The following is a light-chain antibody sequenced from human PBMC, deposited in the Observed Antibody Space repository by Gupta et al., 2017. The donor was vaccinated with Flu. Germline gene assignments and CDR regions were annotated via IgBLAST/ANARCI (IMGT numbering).Light chain of an antibody. Sequence: QSALTQPASVSGSPGQSITICCTGTSSDVGAYNYVSWYQQHPGKAPKLMIYEVSTRPSGVSNRFSGSKSGNTASLTISGLQAEDEADYYCNSYTTSSTVVFGGGTKLTVL. CDR3: NSYTTSSTVV. CDR2: EVS. V-gene: IGLV2-14*01. J-gene: IGLJ3*02. CDR1: SSDVGAYNY.